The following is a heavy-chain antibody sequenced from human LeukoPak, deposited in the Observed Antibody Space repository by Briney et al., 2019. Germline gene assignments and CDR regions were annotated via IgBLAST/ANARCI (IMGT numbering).Heavy chain of an antibody. D-gene: IGHD6-13*01. CDR1: GGSISSGDYY. J-gene: IGHJ4*02. CDR2: IYHSGST. Sequence: PSQTLSLTCTVSGGSISSGDYYWTWIRQPPGKGLEWIGEIYHSGSTNYNPSLKSRVTISVDKSQNQFSLNLSSVTAADTAVYYCAIKAELVSYFDYWGQGTLVTVSS. CDR3: AIKAELVSYFDY. V-gene: IGHV4-30-4*01.